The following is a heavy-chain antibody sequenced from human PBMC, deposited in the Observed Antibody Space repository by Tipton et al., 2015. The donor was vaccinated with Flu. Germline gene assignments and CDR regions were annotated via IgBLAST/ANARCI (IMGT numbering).Heavy chain of an antibody. CDR1: GYTFNTFY. CDR2: IDPKTGGT. CDR3: VRFSGGSARATFDV. J-gene: IGHJ3*01. D-gene: IGHD2-15*01. V-gene: IGHV1-46*02. Sequence: QSGAEVKKPGTSVNLSCKASGYTFNTFYLHWVRQAPGQGLEWLGVIDPKTGGTTYSEKLQGRVTMTTDSSTATVNMDLTSLRSEGTAIYYCVRFSGGSARATFDVWAQGTMVTVSS.